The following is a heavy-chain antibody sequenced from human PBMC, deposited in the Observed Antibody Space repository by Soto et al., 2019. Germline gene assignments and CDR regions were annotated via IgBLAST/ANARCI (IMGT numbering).Heavy chain of an antibody. Sequence: PSETLSLTCSVSGADINTYSWTWIRQPAGKGLEWIGRIYTSASINYNPSLKGRVTLSVDTSTNQVSLRLASVTAADTAIYYCARDREAGYNFYYGMDVWGQGTTANVS. CDR2: IYTSASI. D-gene: IGHD6-19*01. CDR3: ARDREAGYNFYYGMDV. V-gene: IGHV4-4*07. J-gene: IGHJ6*02. CDR1: GADINTYS.